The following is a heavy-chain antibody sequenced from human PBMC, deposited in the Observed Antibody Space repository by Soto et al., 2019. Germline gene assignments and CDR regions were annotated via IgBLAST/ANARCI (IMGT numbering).Heavy chain of an antibody. CDR3: ARSDSSGSKGFDP. CDR2: IIPIFGTA. CDR1: GGTFSSYA. D-gene: IGHD3-22*01. Sequence: ASVKVSCKASGGTFSSYAISWVRQAPGQGLEWMGGIIPIFGTANYAQKFQGRVTITADESTSTAYMELSSLRSEDTAVYYCARSDSSGSKGFDPWGQGTLVTVSS. J-gene: IGHJ5*02. V-gene: IGHV1-69*13.